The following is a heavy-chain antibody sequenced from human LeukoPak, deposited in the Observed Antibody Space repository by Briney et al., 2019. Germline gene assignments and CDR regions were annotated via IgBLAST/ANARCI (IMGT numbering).Heavy chain of an antibody. CDR3: AKDRRSGSSGGDLDY. J-gene: IGHJ4*02. V-gene: IGHV3-23*01. CDR2: ISDTGDTT. D-gene: IGHD1-26*01. Sequence: PGGSLRLSCAASGFTYIIYAMSGVGQAPGKGPEWVASISDTGDTTYYADSVNGRLTIYRHNSQNKLYLQMTSLRAQDTAVYYCAKDRRSGSSGGDLDYWGQGPLVSVSS. CDR1: GFTYIIYA.